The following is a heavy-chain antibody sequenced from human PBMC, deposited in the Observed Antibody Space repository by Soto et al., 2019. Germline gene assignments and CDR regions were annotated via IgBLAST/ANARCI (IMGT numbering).Heavy chain of an antibody. J-gene: IGHJ4*02. CDR1: GFTFSSYW. CDR2: INSDGSST. D-gene: IGHD2-15*01. Sequence: EVQLVASGGGLVQPGESLRLSCAASGFTFSSYWMHWVRQVPGKGLVWVSRINSDGSSTSYAGSVKGRFTISRDNAKNTLYLQMNSLRAEDTAVYYCVRTSLVVAAATREDYWGQGTLVTVSS. V-gene: IGHV3-74*01. CDR3: VRTSLVVAAATREDY.